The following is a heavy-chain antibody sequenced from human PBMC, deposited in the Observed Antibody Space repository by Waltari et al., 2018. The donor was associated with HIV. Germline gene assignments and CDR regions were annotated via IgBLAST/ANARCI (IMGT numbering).Heavy chain of an antibody. CDR3: AILSSSGYYRD. D-gene: IGHD5-12*01. J-gene: IGHJ4*02. CDR1: RFSLSAFD. Sequence: EVQLVESGGGLVQPGGSLKLSCGASRFSLSAFDMNWVRQAPGRGLEWVSYISRTSNAMYYADSVKGRFAISRDNAKNSLYLLMNSLRHDDSAVYYCAILSSSGYYRDWGQGTRVTVSS. V-gene: IGHV3-48*02. CDR2: ISRTSNAM.